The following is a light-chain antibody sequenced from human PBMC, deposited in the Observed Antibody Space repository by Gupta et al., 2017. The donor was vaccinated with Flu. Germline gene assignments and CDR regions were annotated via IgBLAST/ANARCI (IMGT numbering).Light chain of an antibody. J-gene: IGLJ2*01. CDR2: GKN. Sequence: AGCYQQVTTPAPGLLIYGKNNRPSGIPSRFSGANSGNTAAVTTTGAQAEEDADYYCNAQHSSPNHVVFGGGTKLTVL. CDR3: NAQHSSPNHVV. V-gene: IGLV3-19*01.